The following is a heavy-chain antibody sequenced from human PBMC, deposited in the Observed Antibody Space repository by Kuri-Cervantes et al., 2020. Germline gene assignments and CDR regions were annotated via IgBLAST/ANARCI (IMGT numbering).Heavy chain of an antibody. D-gene: IGHD6-19*01. Sequence: GEFLKISCAASGFTFSNAWTSWVRQAPGKGLEWVGRIKSKTDGGTTDYAAPVKGRFTISRDNAKNSLYLQMNSLRAEDTAVYYCARVQSAWYSSGWYYWFDPWGQGTLVTVSS. CDR1: GFTFSNAW. CDR2: IKSKTDGGTT. V-gene: IGHV3-15*01. J-gene: IGHJ5*02. CDR3: ARVQSAWYSSGWYYWFDP.